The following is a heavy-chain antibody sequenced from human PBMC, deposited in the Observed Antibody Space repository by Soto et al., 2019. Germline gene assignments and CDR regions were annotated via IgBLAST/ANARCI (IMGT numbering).Heavy chain of an antibody. CDR1: GFTFSSHD. CDR2: ITTDGGRT. J-gene: IGHJ4*02. D-gene: IGHD2-15*01. CDR3: AKTHLGFATARACPDY. Sequence: EVQLLESGGGLVRPGGSLRLSCAASGFTFSSHDLSWVRQAPGKGLEWVSAITTDGGRTYYADSVKGRFTISRDNSKNTLYLQMNSLRAEDAAIYYGAKTHLGFATARACPDYWGLGTLVTVSS. V-gene: IGHV3-23*01.